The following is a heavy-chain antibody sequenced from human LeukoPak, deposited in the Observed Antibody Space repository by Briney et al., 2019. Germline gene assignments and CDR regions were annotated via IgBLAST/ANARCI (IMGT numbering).Heavy chain of an antibody. V-gene: IGHV1-69*04. CDR1: GGTFSSYA. D-gene: IGHD4-17*01. CDR3: ARDLGGLTTDYYYGMDV. CDR2: IIPILGIA. Sequence: SVKVSCKASGGTFSSYAISWVRQAPGQGLEWMGRIIPILGIANYAQKFQGRVTITADKSTSTAYLELSSLRSEDTAVYYCARDLGGLTTDYYYGMDVWGQGTTVTVSS. J-gene: IGHJ6*02.